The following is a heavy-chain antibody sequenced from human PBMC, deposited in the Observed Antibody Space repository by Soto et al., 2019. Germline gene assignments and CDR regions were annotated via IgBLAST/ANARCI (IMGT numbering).Heavy chain of an antibody. CDR3: ARGRGSGIGYGSDGGDP. D-gene: IGHD5-18*01. J-gene: IGHJ5*02. CDR2: ISSGGGST. V-gene: IGHV3-11*01. CDR1: GFIFSDYY. Sequence: QVQLVESGGGLVKPGGSLRLSCAASGFIFSDYYMNWIRRAPGKGLEWGSYISSGGGSTYYADSVKGRFTISRDNAKNSVYLQRNSLRADDTAVYYCARGRGSGIGYGSDGGDPWGQGTLVTVTS.